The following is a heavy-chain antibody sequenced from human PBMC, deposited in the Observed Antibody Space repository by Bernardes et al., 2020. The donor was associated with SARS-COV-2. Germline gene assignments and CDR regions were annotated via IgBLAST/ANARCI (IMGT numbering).Heavy chain of an antibody. CDR1: GGSISSGGYY. D-gene: IGHD3-3*01. J-gene: IGHJ3*02. CDR2: IYYSGST. V-gene: IGHV4-31*03. Sequence: SETLSLTCTVSGGSISSGGYYWSWIRQHPGKGLEWIGYIYYSGSTYYNPSLKSRVTISVDTSKNQFSLKLSSVTAADTAMYYCARVITIFGVVIGAFDIWGQGTMVTVSS. CDR3: ARVITIFGVVIGAFDI.